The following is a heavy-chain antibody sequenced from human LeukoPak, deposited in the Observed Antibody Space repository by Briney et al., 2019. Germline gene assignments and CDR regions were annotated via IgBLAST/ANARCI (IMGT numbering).Heavy chain of an antibody. CDR1: GFTFSSYG. D-gene: IGHD4-11*01. Sequence: GGSLRLSCAASGFTFSSYGMHWVRQAPGKGLEWVAVIWYDGSNKYYADSVKGRLTISRDNSKNTLYLQMNSLRAEDTAVYYCAREGLHSGMDVWGQGTTVTVSS. V-gene: IGHV3-33*01. CDR3: AREGLHSGMDV. CDR2: IWYDGSNK. J-gene: IGHJ6*02.